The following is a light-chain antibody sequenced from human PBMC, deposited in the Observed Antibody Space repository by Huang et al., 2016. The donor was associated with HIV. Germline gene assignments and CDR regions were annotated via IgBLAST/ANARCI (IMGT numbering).Light chain of an antibody. CDR1: QRVATN. CDR3: QQYHNWPYT. J-gene: IGKJ2*01. V-gene: IGKV3-15*01. Sequence: EIIMTQSPATLSLSPGEGASLSCRAHQRVATNLARYLHRPGQSPRILIFGAFTRASGLPGRFSGSGSGKQFTLTVSGLQSEDFAVYYCQQYHNWPYTFGQGTKLEI. CDR2: GAF.